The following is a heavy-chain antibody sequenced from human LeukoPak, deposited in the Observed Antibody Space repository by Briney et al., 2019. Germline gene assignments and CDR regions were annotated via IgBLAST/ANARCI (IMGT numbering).Heavy chain of an antibody. J-gene: IGHJ4*02. D-gene: IGHD6-6*01. CDR2: IYYTGST. CDR3: ARIFSSSWSPYFFDY. Sequence: SETLSLTCTVSGGSISSGGYYWSWIRQHPGKGLEWIGYIYYTGSTNYNPSLKSRLAMSADASKNQFSLKLNSVTAADTAIYYCARIFSSSWSPYFFDYWGQGALVTVSS. CDR1: GGSISSGGYY. V-gene: IGHV4-61*08.